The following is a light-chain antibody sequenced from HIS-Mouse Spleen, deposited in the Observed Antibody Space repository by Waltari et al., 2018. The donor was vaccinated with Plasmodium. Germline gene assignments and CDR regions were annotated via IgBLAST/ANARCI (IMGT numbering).Light chain of an antibody. CDR1: SSDVGGYNY. V-gene: IGLV2-8*01. J-gene: IGLJ2*01. Sequence: QSALTQPPSASGSPGQSVTISCTGTSSDVGGYNYVSWYQQHPGKAPKLMIYEVSNRPPGVPVRFSGSKSGNTASLTVSGLQAEDGADYYCSSYAGSNNLVFGGGTKLTVL. CDR2: EVS. CDR3: SSYAGSNNLV.